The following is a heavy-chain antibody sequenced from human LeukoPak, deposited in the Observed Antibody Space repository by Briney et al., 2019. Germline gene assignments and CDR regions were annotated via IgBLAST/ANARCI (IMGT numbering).Heavy chain of an antibody. CDR2: IRYDGSNK. V-gene: IGHV3-30*02. J-gene: IGHJ3*02. CDR1: GFTFSRYW. D-gene: IGHD5-18*01. Sequence: GGSLRLSCAASGFTFSRYWMYWVRQAPGKGLEWVAFIRYDGSNKYYADSVKGRFTISRDNSKNTLYLQMTSLRAGDTAVFYCSRGKYTAAFDIWGQGTMVTVSS. CDR3: SRGKYTAAFDI.